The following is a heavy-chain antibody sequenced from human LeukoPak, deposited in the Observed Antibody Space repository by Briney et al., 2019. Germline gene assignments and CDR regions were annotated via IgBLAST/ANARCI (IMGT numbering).Heavy chain of an antibody. V-gene: IGHV3-21*01. Sequence: GGSLRLSCAASGFTFSSYSMNWVRQAPGKGLEWVSSISSSSSYIYYADSVKGRFTISRDNARNSLFLQMNSLRAEDTAVYYCATAASDVGSMDYWGQGTLVTVSS. CDR2: ISSSSSYI. CDR1: GFTFSSYS. J-gene: IGHJ4*02. D-gene: IGHD3-16*01. CDR3: ATAASDVGSMDY.